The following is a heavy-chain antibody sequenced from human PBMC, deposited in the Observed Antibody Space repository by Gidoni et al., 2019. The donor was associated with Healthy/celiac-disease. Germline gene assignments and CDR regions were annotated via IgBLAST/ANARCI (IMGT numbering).Heavy chain of an antibody. J-gene: IGHJ6*03. Sequence: QVQLQESGPGLVKPSQTLSLTCTVSGGSISSGSYYWSWIRQPAGKGLEWIGRIYTSGSTNYNPSLKSRVTISVDTSKNQFSLKLSSVTAADTAVYYCNLKAAADYYYYMDVWGKGTTVTVSS. CDR3: NLKAAADYYYYMDV. CDR2: IYTSGST. D-gene: IGHD6-25*01. CDR1: GGSISSGSYY. V-gene: IGHV4-61*02.